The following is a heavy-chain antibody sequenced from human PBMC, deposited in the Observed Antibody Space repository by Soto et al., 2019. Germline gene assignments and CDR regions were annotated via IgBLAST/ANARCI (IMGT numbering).Heavy chain of an antibody. CDR1: GFTFSSYA. D-gene: IGHD2-2*01. V-gene: IGHV3-23*01. Sequence: GGSLRLSCAASGFTFSSYAMSWVRQAPGKGLEWVSAISGSGGSTYYADSVKGRFTISRDNSKNTLYLQMNSLRAKDTAVYYCAKAVGYCSSTSCSAVWGQGTLVTVSS. CDR3: AKAVGYCSSTSCSAV. J-gene: IGHJ4*02. CDR2: ISGSGGST.